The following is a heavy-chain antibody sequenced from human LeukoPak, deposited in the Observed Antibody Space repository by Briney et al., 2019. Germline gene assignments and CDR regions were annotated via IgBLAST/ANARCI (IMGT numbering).Heavy chain of an antibody. Sequence: PGRSLRLSCTASGFTFGDYAMSWVRQAPGKGLGWVGFIRSKAYGGTTEYAASVKGRFTISRDDSKSIAYLQMNSLKTEDTAVYYCTRRFRFGELYDYWGQGTLVTVSS. D-gene: IGHD3-10*01. V-gene: IGHV3-49*04. J-gene: IGHJ4*02. CDR1: GFTFGDYA. CDR2: IRSKAYGGTT. CDR3: TRRFRFGELYDY.